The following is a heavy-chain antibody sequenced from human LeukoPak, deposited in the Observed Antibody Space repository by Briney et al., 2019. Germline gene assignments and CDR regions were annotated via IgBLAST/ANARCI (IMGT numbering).Heavy chain of an antibody. CDR1: GGSISSYY. J-gene: IGHJ4*02. V-gene: IGHV4-59*01. D-gene: IGHD2-15*01. Sequence: PSETLSLTCTVSGGSISSYYWSWIRQPPGKGLEWIGYIYYSGSTNYNPSLKSRVTISVDTSKNQFSLKLSSVTAADTAVYYCARGRRGHIVVVVAARYYFDCWGQGTLVTVSS. CDR2: IYYSGST. CDR3: ARGRRGHIVVVVAARYYFDC.